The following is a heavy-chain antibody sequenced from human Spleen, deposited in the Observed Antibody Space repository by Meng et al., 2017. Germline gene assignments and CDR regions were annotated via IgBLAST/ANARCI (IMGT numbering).Heavy chain of an antibody. J-gene: IGHJ6*02. V-gene: IGHV3-7*01. D-gene: IGHD3-22*01. CDR3: VRDSNYYGSGRYFSYGLDV. CDR2: MKQDGSEE. Sequence: GESLKISCAASGFTFHSYWMNWVRQAPGKGLQWVANMKQDGSEEYYVDSVKGRFTISRDNARDSLFLQMNSLRAEDTAVYYCVRDSNYYGSGRYFSYGLDVWGPGTTVTVSS. CDR1: GFTFHSYW.